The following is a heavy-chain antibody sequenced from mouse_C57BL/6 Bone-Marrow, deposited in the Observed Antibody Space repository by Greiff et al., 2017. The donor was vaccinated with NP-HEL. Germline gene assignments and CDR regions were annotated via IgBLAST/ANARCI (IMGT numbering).Heavy chain of an antibody. CDR1: GFTFSDYG. V-gene: IGHV5-17*01. Sequence: EVQVVESGGGLVKPGGSLKLSCAASGFTFSDYGMHWVRQAPEKGLEWVAYISSGSSTIYYADTLKGRFTISRDNAKNTLFLQMTSLRSEDTAMYYCARGWASFAYWGQGTLVTVSA. J-gene: IGHJ3*01. D-gene: IGHD3-3*01. CDR3: ARGWASFAY. CDR2: ISSGSSTI.